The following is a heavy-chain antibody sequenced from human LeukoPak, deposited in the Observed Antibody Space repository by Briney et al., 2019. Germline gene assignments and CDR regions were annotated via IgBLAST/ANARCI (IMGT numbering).Heavy chain of an antibody. Sequence: GGSLRLSCAVSGFNLSNYAMNWVRQAPGEGLAWVALIWFDGSNDYYVDSVRGRFTISRDNSKDTVFLQMNSLTVDDTAVYYCARSVGGTTGAIDSWGRGTLVTVS. CDR3: ARSVGGTTGAIDS. CDR2: IWFDGSND. J-gene: IGHJ5*01. V-gene: IGHV3-33*01. CDR1: GFNLSNYA. D-gene: IGHD1/OR15-1a*01.